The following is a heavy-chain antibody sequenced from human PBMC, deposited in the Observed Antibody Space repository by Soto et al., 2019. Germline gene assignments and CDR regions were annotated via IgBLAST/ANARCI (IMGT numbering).Heavy chain of an antibody. CDR3: ARSQGSSTSLEIYYYYYYGMDV. CDR1: GGTFGSYA. CDR2: IIPIPGTA. V-gene: IGHV1-69*01. D-gene: IGHD2-2*01. Sequence: QVQLVQSGAEVKKPGSSVKVSCKASGGTFGSYAISWVXQAPGQGLEWMGGIIPIPGTANYAQKFQGRVTIAADESTSTAYMELSSLRSEDTAVYYCARSQGSSTSLEIYYYYYYGMDVWGQGTTVTVSS. J-gene: IGHJ6*02.